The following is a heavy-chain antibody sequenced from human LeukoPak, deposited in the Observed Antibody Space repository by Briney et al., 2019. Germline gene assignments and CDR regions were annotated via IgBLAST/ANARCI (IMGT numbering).Heavy chain of an antibody. D-gene: IGHD7-27*01. CDR2: IYYSGST. CDR1: GGSISSYY. CDR3: ARDLGYFDY. V-gene: IGHV4-59*01. J-gene: IGHJ4*02. Sequence: SETLSLTCTVSGGSISSYYWSWIRQPPGKGLEWIGYIYYSGSTNYNPSLKSRVTISVDTSKNQFSLKLSSVTAADTAVYYCARDLGYFDYWGQGTLVTVSS.